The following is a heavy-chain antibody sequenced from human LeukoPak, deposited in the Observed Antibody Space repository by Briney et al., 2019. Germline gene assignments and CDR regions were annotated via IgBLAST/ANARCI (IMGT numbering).Heavy chain of an antibody. J-gene: IGHJ4*02. D-gene: IGHD6-25*01. V-gene: IGHV1-18*01. Sequence: ASVTVSCKASGYTFTSYGISWARQAPGQGLEWMGWISAYNGNTNYAQKLQGRVTMTTDTSTSTAYMELRSLRSDDTAVYYCGRHDGGSGWPWLGIDYWGQGTLVTVSS. CDR2: ISAYNGNT. CDR3: GRHDGGSGWPWLGIDY. CDR1: GYTFTSYG.